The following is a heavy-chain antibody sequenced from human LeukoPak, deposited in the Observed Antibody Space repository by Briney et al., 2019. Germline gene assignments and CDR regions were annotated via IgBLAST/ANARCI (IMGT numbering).Heavy chain of an antibody. Sequence: GASVKVSCKASGYTFTGYYMHWVRQAPGQGLEWIGRINPNSGGTNYAQKLQGRVTMNRDTSISTAYMELSRLRSDDTAVYYCARVQQLGRDFDYWGQGTLVTVSS. CDR3: ARVQQLGRDFDY. CDR2: INPNSGGT. CDR1: GYTFTGYY. J-gene: IGHJ4*02. V-gene: IGHV1-2*06. D-gene: IGHD6-13*01.